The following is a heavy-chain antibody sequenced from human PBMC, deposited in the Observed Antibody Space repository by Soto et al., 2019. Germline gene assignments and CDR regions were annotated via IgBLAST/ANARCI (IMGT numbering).Heavy chain of an antibody. J-gene: IGHJ4*02. CDR2: ISYDGSNK. Sequence: QVQLVESGGGVVQPGRSLRLSCAASGFTFSSYAMHWVRQAPGKGLEWVAVISYDGSNKYYADSMKGRFTISRDNAKNSLYLQMNSLRAEDTAVYYCARGVLSDSGTCYWGRGTLVTVSS. CDR3: ARGVLSDSGTCY. V-gene: IGHV3-30-3*01. D-gene: IGHD2-15*01. CDR1: GFTFSSYA.